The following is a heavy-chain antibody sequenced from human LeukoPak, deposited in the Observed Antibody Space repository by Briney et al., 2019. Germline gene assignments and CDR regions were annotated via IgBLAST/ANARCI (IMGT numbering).Heavy chain of an antibody. CDR2: ISYDGINK. J-gene: IGHJ6*02. CDR1: GFIFSDYV. Sequence: QSGGSLRLSCAASGFIFSDYVMHWVRQAPGKGLEWVAVISYDGINKYYADSVKGRFTISRDNAKNSLYLQMNSLRAEDTAVYYCARKNYGGNPLDPYGMDVWGQGTTVTVSS. V-gene: IGHV3-30-3*01. CDR3: ARKNYGGNPLDPYGMDV. D-gene: IGHD4-23*01.